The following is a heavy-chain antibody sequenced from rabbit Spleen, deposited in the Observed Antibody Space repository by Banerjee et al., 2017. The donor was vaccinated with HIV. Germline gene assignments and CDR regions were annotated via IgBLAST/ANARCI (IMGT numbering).Heavy chain of an antibody. V-gene: IGHV1S7*01. J-gene: IGHJ6*01. CDR2: IDPVFGIT. CDR1: GFTLSTYY. Sequence: EYGGDLVQPGGSLKLSCKASGFTLSTYYMNWVRQAPGKGLEWIGYIDPVFGITYYASWVNGRFSISRENAQNTVSLQMTSLTAADTATYFCARDGAGGSYFALWGPGTLVTVS. D-gene: IGHD8-1*01. CDR3: ARDGAGGSYFAL.